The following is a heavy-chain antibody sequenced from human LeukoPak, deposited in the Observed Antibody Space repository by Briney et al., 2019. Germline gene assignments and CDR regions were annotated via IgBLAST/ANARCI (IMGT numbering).Heavy chain of an antibody. CDR1: GGSISRSSYY. CDR2: IYYSGST. V-gene: IGHV4-39*07. Sequence: KTSETLSLTCTVSGGSISRSSYYWVWIRQPPGKGLEWIGTIYYSGSTYYNPSLKSRVTISADTSKNQFSLKLSSVTAADTAVYYCAREVDAAAAYNWFDPWGQGTLVTVSS. CDR3: AREVDAAAAYNWFDP. D-gene: IGHD2-2*01. J-gene: IGHJ5*02.